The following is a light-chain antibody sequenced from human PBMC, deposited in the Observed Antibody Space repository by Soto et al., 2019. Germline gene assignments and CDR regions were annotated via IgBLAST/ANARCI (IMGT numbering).Light chain of an antibody. Sequence: EIVLTQSPATLSLSPGERATLSCRASQSVGRTLAWFQQKPGQAPRLLIYDASNRATGIPARFTGSESGTDFTLTIRSLEPEDFAIYYCQQRDSWPLTFGGGTKVEIK. V-gene: IGKV3-11*01. J-gene: IGKJ4*01. CDR1: QSVGRT. CDR3: QQRDSWPLT. CDR2: DAS.